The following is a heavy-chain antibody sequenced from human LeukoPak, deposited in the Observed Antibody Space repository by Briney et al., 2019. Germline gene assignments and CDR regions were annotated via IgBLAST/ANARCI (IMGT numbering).Heavy chain of an antibody. J-gene: IGHJ4*02. CDR2: ISGDGGST. V-gene: IGHV3-43*02. D-gene: IGHD6-19*01. Sequence: GGSLRLSCAASGFTFDDYAMHWVRQAPGKGLEWVCLISGDGGSTYYADSVKGRFTISRDNSKNSLYLQMNSLRTEDTALYYCAKDKELLQWLVRPYYFDYWGQGTLVTVSS. CDR3: AKDKELLQWLVRPYYFDY. CDR1: GFTFDDYA.